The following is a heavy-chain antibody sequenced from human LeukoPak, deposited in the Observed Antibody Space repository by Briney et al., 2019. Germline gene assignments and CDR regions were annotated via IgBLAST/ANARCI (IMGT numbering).Heavy chain of an antibody. V-gene: IGHV1-58*01. CDR2: IVVCSGNT. J-gene: IGHJ6*04. CDR3: AAADYYGSGSYYNSVYGMDV. Sequence: ASVKVSCKAPGFTFTSSAVQWVRQARGQRLEWIGWIVVCSGNTNYAQKFQERVTITRDMSTSTAYMELSSLRSEDTAVYYCAAADYYGSGSYYNSVYGMDVWGKGTTVTVSS. D-gene: IGHD3-10*01. CDR1: GFTFTSSA.